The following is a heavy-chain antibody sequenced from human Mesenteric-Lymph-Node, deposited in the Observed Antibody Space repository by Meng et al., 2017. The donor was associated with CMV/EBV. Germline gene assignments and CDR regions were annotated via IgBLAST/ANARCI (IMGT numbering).Heavy chain of an antibody. J-gene: IGHJ5*02. CDR2: IYSGATT. V-gene: IGHV3-53*05. Sequence: GGSLRLSCAASGFSVSSNYMTWVRQAQGKGLEWVSVIYSGATTNYADSVKGRFTISRDNSKNTLYLQINSLRAEDTAVYYCARIDFWSGFEFDPWGQGTLVTVLL. CDR1: GFSVSSNY. CDR3: ARIDFWSGFEFDP. D-gene: IGHD3-3*01.